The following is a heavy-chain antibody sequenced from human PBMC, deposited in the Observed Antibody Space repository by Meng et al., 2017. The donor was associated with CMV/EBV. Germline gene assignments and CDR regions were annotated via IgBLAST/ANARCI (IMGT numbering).Heavy chain of an antibody. CDR3: ASGNYDFWSGYYTGIDY. Sequence: SISRSSYYWGWIRQPPGKGLEWIGSIYYSGSTYYNPSLKSRVTISVDTSKNQFSLKLSSVTAADTAVYYCASGNYDFWSGYYTGIDYWGQGTLVTVSS. J-gene: IGHJ4*02. CDR1: SISRSSYY. V-gene: IGHV4-39*07. D-gene: IGHD3-3*01. CDR2: IYYSGST.